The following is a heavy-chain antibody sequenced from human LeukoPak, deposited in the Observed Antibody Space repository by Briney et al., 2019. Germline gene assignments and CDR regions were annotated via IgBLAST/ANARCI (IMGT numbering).Heavy chain of an antibody. CDR3: AKSPAVYWYFDL. CDR1: GFTFSGFW. CDR2: ISFDGSDA. J-gene: IGHJ2*01. Sequence: HPGGSLRLSCAASGFTFSGFWMHWVRQAPGKGLVWVSCISFDGSDATYADSVKGRFTISRDNAKNTLHLQMDSLTVEDTAVYYCAKSPAVYWYFDLWGRGTLVTVSS. V-gene: IGHV3-74*01.